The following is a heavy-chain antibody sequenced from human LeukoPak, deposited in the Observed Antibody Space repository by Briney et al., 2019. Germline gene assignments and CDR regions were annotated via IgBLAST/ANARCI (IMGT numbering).Heavy chain of an antibody. CDR1: GFTFSSYG. Sequence: GGSLRLSCAASGFTFSSYGMHWVRQAPGKGLEWVAVTSYDGSNKYYADSVKGRFTISRDNSKNTLYLQMNSLRDEDTAEYYCAEHHCSSISCHGRSSGDFDYWGQGTLVTVSS. CDR2: TSYDGSNK. J-gene: IGHJ4*02. CDR3: AEHHCSSISCHGRSSGDFDY. D-gene: IGHD2-2*01. V-gene: IGHV3-30*18.